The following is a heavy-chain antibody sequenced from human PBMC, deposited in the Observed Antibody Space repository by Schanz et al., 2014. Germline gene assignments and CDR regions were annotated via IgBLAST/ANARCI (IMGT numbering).Heavy chain of an antibody. V-gene: IGHV4-34*01. D-gene: IGHD3-10*01. Sequence: QVQLQQWGAGLLKPSETLSLTCGVYGGSISGYYWSWIRQPPGKGLEWIGEINHSGVTNYNPFLESRLTILVAMSKPQVYLKMTSVTAADTAVYYCARGKGPRGWFDPWGQGTLVTVSS. CDR2: INHSGVT. J-gene: IGHJ5*02. CDR1: GGSISGYY. CDR3: ARGKGPRGWFDP.